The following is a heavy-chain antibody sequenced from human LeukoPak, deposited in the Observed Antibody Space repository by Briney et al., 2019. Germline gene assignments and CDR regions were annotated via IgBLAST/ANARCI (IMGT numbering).Heavy chain of an antibody. CDR2: MNGDGSTT. V-gene: IGHV3-74*01. CDR3: ARAGYYRFDY. Sequence: GGSLRLSCAASGFTFTGSWMHWVRQVPGKGLLWVARMNGDGSTTNYAGSVKGRFTISRDDANNMLYLQMNSLKVEDMAVYYCARAGYYRFDYWGQGVLVTVSS. D-gene: IGHD4-17*01. J-gene: IGHJ4*02. CDR1: GFTFTGSW.